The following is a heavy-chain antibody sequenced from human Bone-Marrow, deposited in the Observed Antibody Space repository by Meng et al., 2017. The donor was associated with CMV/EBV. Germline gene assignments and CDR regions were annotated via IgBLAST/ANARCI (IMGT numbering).Heavy chain of an antibody. J-gene: IGHJ4*02. Sequence: GVLKISCAAPRFTFSTYAMHWVRQAPGEGLQWISYISSSSTNIQYADSVRGRFTITRDNAKNPLYLQMHSLSAEDSAVYYCARHEVKSVREQQLVFDYWGQGALVTVSS. CDR3: ARHEVKSVREQQLVFDY. CDR1: RFTFSTYA. CDR2: ISSSSTNI. V-gene: IGHV3-48*04. D-gene: IGHD6-13*01.